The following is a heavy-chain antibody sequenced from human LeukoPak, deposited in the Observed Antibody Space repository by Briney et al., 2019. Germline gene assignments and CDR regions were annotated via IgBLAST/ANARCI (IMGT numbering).Heavy chain of an antibody. Sequence: SETLSLTCAVYGESFSSYYWSWIRQPPGKGLEWIGEINHSGNANYNPSLKSRVTISVDTSKNQFSLRLSSVTAADTAVYYCARVDGDGYNIPDYWGQGTLVTVSS. D-gene: IGHD5-24*01. J-gene: IGHJ4*02. CDR3: ARVDGDGYNIPDY. CDR2: INHSGNA. V-gene: IGHV4-34*01. CDR1: GESFSSYY.